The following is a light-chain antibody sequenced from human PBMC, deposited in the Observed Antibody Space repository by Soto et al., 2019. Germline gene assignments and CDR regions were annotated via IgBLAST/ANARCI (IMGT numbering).Light chain of an antibody. V-gene: IGLV2-23*01. CDR3: CSYAGSSTYV. CDR1: SSDVGSYNL. CDR2: EGS. J-gene: IGLJ1*01. Sequence: QSVLTQPASVSRSPGQSITISCTGTSSDVGSYNLVSWYQQHPGKAPKLMIYEGSKRPSGVSNRFSGSKSGNTASLTISGLQAEDEADYYCCSYAGSSTYVFGTGTRSPS.